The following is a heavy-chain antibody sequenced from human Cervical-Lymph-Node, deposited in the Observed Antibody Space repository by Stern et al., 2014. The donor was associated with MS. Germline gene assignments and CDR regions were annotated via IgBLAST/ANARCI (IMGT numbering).Heavy chain of an antibody. Sequence: QLVQSGADVNKPGASVKVSCEASGYTFTSYYMHWVRQAPGKGLEWMGIINPSGCSASYAQKFQGRVTMTRDTSTSTVYMELSSLRSEDTSVYYCAVLSGSYFDYWGQGTLVTVSS. CDR2: INPSGCSA. CDR3: AVLSGSYFDY. D-gene: IGHD1-26*01. V-gene: IGHV1-46*01. J-gene: IGHJ4*02. CDR1: GYTFTSYY.